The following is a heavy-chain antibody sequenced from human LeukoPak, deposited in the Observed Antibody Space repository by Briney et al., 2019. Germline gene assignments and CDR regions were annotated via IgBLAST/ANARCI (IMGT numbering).Heavy chain of an antibody. Sequence: GGSLRLSCAASGFTFSSYGMHWVRQAPGKGLEWVAVISYDGTNKYYADSVKGQFTISRDNSKNTLFLQMNSLRAEDTAVYYCAKDPYGGSYYYYGMDVWGQGTTVTVSS. J-gene: IGHJ6*02. CDR3: AKDPYGGSYYYYGMDV. CDR2: ISYDGTNK. V-gene: IGHV3-30*18. CDR1: GFTFSSYG. D-gene: IGHD4-23*01.